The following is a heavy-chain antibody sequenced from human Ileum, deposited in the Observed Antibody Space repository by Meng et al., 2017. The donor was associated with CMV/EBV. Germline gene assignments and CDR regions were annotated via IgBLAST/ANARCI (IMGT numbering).Heavy chain of an antibody. V-gene: IGHV4-4*07. Sequence: VHRQESGQGLVKPSGTLSLTCSVSGGSISTYYWAGVRRPAGKALEWIGRINAGVSTNDNPSLKSRVTMSVDTSKNQFSLKVTSVTAADTAVYYCAREENTVNQFEYWGQGTLVTVSS. D-gene: IGHD4-17*01. CDR1: GGSISTYY. CDR3: AREENTVNQFEY. CDR2: INAGVST. J-gene: IGHJ4*02.